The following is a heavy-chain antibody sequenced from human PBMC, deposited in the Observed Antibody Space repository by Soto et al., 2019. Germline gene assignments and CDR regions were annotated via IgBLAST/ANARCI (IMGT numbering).Heavy chain of an antibody. CDR2: ISYDGSNK. Sequence: GGSLRLSCAASGFTFSSYAIHWGRQAPGKGLEWVAVISYDGSNKYYADSVKGRFTISRDNSKNTLYLQMNSLRAEDTAVYYCARDSAGVGYCSSTSCYGIGGYWGQGTLVTVSS. V-gene: IGHV3-30-3*01. CDR1: GFTFSSYA. CDR3: ARDSAGVGYCSSTSCYGIGGY. J-gene: IGHJ4*02. D-gene: IGHD2-2*01.